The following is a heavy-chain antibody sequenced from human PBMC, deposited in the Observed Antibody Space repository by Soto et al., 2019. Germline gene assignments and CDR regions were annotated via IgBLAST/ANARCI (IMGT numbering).Heavy chain of an antibody. J-gene: IGHJ4*02. CDR1: ELMLSTYS. CDR2: ITSSSSTM. Sequence: EAQLVDSGGGLVQPGGSLRLSGVASELMLSTYSLNGVRQAPVQGLEWVSSITSSSSTMYYADSVKGRFTITRDNAKNSLYLQMNSLRAEDTAVYYCVREVVYCTKGVCFPYFEFWGQGTLVTFSS. CDR3: VREVVYCTKGVCFPYFEF. D-gene: IGHD2-8*01. V-gene: IGHV3-48*01.